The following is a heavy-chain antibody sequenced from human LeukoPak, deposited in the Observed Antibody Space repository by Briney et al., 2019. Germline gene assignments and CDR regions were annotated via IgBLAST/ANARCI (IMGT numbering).Heavy chain of an antibody. Sequence: SETLSLTCTVSGHSISSGYYWGWIRQPPGKGLEWIGTIYHSGTTYYNPSLKSRVTISVDTSKNQFSLKLSSVTAADTAVYYCARGGTTGTTFYYYYMDVWGKGTTVTVSS. CDR1: GHSISSGYY. J-gene: IGHJ6*03. CDR3: ARGGTTGTTFYYYYMDV. CDR2: IYHSGTT. D-gene: IGHD1-1*01. V-gene: IGHV4-38-2*02.